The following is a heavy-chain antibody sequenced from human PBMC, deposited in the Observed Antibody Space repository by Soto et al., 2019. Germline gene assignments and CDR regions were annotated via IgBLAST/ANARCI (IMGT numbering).Heavy chain of an antibody. Sequence: SETLSLTCTVSGGSISSGDYYWSWIRQPPGKGLEWIGYIYYSGSTYYNPSLKSRVTISVDTSKNQFSLKLSSVTAADTAVYYCARGTYYDFWSGNAALNWFDPWGQGTLVTVSS. CDR3: ARGTYYDFWSGNAALNWFDP. CDR2: IYYSGST. D-gene: IGHD3-3*01. CDR1: GGSISSGDYY. V-gene: IGHV4-30-4*01. J-gene: IGHJ5*02.